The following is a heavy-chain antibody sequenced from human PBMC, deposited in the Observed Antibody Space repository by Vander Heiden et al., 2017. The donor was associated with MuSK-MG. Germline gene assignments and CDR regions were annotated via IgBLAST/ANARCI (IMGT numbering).Heavy chain of an antibody. CDR2: IYWDDDK. D-gene: IGHD6-13*01. CDR1: GFSLSTSGVG. Sequence: QITLRESGPTVVNPTQTLTLTCTFSGFSLSTSGVGVGWIRQPPGKALEWLAIIYWDDDKRYSPALKSRLTIIKDTSKNQVVPTMTKMDAVETATHYSPHTRRAADGTDFVYWSQGTIVTVCS. CDR3: PHTRRAADGTDFVY. J-gene: IGHJ4*02. V-gene: IGHV2-5*02.